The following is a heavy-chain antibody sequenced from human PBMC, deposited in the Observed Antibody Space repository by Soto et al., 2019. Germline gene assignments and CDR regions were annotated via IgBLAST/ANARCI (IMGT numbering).Heavy chain of an antibody. CDR2: INHSGST. CDR3: ARGPSTAVNHGWFNS. V-gene: IGHV4-34*01. CDR1: GGSFSGYY. D-gene: IGHD4-17*01. Sequence: QVQLQQWGAGLLKPSETLSLTCAVYGGSFSGYYWSWIRQPPGKGLEWIGEINHSGSTNYNPSLKSRVTISVDTSKNQFSLKLSSVTAADTAVYYCARGPSTAVNHGWFNSWGRGTLVTVSS. J-gene: IGHJ5*01.